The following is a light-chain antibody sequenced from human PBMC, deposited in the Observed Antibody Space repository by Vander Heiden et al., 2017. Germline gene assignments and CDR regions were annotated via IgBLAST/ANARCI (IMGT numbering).Light chain of an antibody. V-gene: IGLV2-14*03. CDR3: SSYTSSNTYV. CDR2: DVT. Sequence: SALSQPASVSGSPGQSITISCTGTSSDVGGYNYVSWYQQHPGKAPKLMIYDVTNRPSWVSNRFSGSKSGNTASLTISGLQAEDEADYYCSSYTSSNTYVFGTGTKVTVL. CDR1: SSDVGGYNY. J-gene: IGLJ1*01.